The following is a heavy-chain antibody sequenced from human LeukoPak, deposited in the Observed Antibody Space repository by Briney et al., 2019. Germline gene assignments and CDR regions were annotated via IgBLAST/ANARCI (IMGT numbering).Heavy chain of an antibody. Sequence: GGSLRLSCAASGLTFNNSGMLWVRQAPGKGLEWVSSISSSSTYIYYADSVKGRFTISRDNAKKSLYLQMNSLRAEDTAVYYCAREYTALGFDYWGQGTLVTVSS. V-gene: IGHV3-21*01. CDR1: GLTFNNSG. CDR2: ISSSSTYI. D-gene: IGHD5-18*01. CDR3: AREYTALGFDY. J-gene: IGHJ4*02.